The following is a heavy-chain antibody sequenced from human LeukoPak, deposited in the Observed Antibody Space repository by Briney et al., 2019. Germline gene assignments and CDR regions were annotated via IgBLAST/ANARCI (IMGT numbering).Heavy chain of an antibody. CDR3: ARDYVRFH. V-gene: IGHV3-7*01. J-gene: IGHJ4*02. Sequence: GGSLRLSCAGSGFTFSSYWMNWVRQAPEKGLERVANIKQDGSEKDYVDSVKGRFTISRDNSKNTLYLQMNSLRAEDTAVYYCARDYVRFHWGQGTLVTVSS. CDR2: IKQDGSEK. CDR1: GFTFSSYW. D-gene: IGHD3-16*01.